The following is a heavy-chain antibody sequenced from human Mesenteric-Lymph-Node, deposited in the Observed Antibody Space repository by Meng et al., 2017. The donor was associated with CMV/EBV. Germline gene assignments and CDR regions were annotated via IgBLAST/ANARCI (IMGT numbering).Heavy chain of an antibody. D-gene: IGHD5-24*01. J-gene: IGHJ4*02. CDR1: CCSISSGGYY. Sequence: CPVSCCSISSGGYYWNWIRQYPGKGLEWIGYIYYSGSTYYNPSLESRVTMSVDTSENQFSLKLSSVTAADTAVYYCARDRDGYNLVDHWGQGTLVTVSS. CDR2: IYYSGST. CDR3: ARDRDGYNLVDH. V-gene: IGHV4-31*03.